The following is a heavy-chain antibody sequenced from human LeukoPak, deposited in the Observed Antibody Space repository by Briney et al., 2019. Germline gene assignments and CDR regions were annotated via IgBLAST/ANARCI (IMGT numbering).Heavy chain of an antibody. Sequence: GGSLRLSCAASGFTFSSYSMNWVRQAPGKGLEWVAVISYDGSNKYYADSVKGRFTISRDNSKNTLYLQMNSLRAEDTAVYYCAKVLNLSVVPAAVCYYYGMDVWGKGTTVTVSS. D-gene: IGHD2-2*01. CDR2: ISYDGSNK. V-gene: IGHV3-30*18. CDR1: GFTFSSYS. J-gene: IGHJ6*04. CDR3: AKVLNLSVVPAAVCYYYGMDV.